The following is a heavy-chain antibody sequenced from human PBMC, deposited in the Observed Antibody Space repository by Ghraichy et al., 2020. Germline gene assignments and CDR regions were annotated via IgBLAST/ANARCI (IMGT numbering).Heavy chain of an antibody. V-gene: IGHV3-30*18. CDR1: GFTFSRYG. Sequence: LSLTCAASGFTFSRYGMHWVRQAPGKGLEWVAVISYDGSKKNYADSVKGRFTISRDNSKNTLYVQTNSLTAEDTAVYYCAKERETSGYYSFRGDYYGMDVWGQGTTVTVSS. D-gene: IGHD3-22*01. CDR3: AKERETSGYYSFRGDYYGMDV. CDR2: ISYDGSKK. J-gene: IGHJ6*02.